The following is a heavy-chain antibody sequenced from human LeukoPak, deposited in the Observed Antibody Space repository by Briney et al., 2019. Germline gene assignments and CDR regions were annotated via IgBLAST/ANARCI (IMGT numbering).Heavy chain of an antibody. J-gene: IGHJ4*02. V-gene: IGHV4-34*01. CDR3: ARGPAGYSSGWFDY. CDR1: GGSFSGYY. D-gene: IGHD6-19*01. CDR2: INHSGST. Sequence: SETLSLTCAVYGGSFSGYYWSWIRQPPGKELEWIGEINHSGSTNYNPSLKSRVTISVDTSKNQFSLKLSSVTAADTAVYYCARGPAGYSSGWFDYWGQGTLVTVSS.